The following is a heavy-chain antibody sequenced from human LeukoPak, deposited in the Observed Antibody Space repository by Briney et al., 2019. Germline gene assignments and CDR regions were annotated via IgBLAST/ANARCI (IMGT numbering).Heavy chain of an antibody. D-gene: IGHD5-18*01. Sequence: PSETLSLTCAVSGVSISTSEWWIWVRQPPGQGLEWIGEIHRDGRTGYNPSLTSRVTMSMDYSKNQSSLNVRFVTAADTAMYYCARRSPAMVDYWGQGTLVTVSS. J-gene: IGHJ4*02. V-gene: IGHV4-4*02. CDR1: GVSISTSEW. CDR2: IHRDGRT. CDR3: ARRSPAMVDY.